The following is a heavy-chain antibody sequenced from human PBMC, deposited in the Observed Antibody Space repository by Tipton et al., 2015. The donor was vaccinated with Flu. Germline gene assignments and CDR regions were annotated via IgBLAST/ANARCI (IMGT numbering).Heavy chain of an antibody. J-gene: IGHJ6*02. Sequence: AVSGFTFSSYDMHWVRQATGEGLQWVSGIDSAGDTYYLDSVKGRFTMSRDNAKNLLYLQTKSLRAGDTAVYFCARDPLPDSNWYNGMDVWGQGTTVTVSS. CDR3: ARDPLPDSNWYNGMDV. CDR2: IDSAGDT. V-gene: IGHV3-13*01. CDR1: GFTFSSYD. D-gene: IGHD6-13*01.